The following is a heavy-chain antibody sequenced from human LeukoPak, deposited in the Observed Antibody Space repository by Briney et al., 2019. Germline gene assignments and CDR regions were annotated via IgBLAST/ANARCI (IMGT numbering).Heavy chain of an antibody. Sequence: PGGSLRLSCVVSGFTFSTYTMNWVRQAPGKGLEWVSSISSGSRDIYYADSLKGRFTVSRDNAKNSLYLQMNSLRAEDTAVYYCARAELGGEFDYWGQGTLVTVSS. CDR2: ISSGSRDI. CDR1: GFTFSTYT. J-gene: IGHJ4*02. D-gene: IGHD7-27*01. V-gene: IGHV3-21*01. CDR3: ARAELGGEFDY.